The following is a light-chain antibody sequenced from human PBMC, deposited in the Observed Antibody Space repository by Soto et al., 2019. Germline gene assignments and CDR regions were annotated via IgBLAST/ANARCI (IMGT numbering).Light chain of an antibody. J-gene: IGLJ2*01. Sequence: SYELTQPPSVSVAPGQTSRITCGGNNIGSKSVPWYQQKPGQAPVLAVYNDSDRPSGIPERFSGSNSGNTATLTISRVEAGDEADYYCQVWDSSSDEVFGGGTQLTLL. CDR3: QVWDSSSDEV. CDR1: NIGSKS. CDR2: NDS. V-gene: IGLV3-21*02.